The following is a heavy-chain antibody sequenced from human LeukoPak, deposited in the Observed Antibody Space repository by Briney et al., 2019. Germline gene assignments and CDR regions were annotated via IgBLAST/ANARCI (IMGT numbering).Heavy chain of an antibody. Sequence: SETLSLTCTGSGGSINSYYWSWIRQPPGKGLEWIGDIYYSGSPDYSPSLKSRVTISVATSKTQFSLKVSSVTAADTAVYYCARRPVDSSSSDHAFDIWRPGTMVTVSS. CDR3: ARRPVDSSSSDHAFDI. CDR2: IYYSGSP. V-gene: IGHV4-59*01. J-gene: IGHJ3*02. CDR1: GGSINSYY. D-gene: IGHD6-6*01.